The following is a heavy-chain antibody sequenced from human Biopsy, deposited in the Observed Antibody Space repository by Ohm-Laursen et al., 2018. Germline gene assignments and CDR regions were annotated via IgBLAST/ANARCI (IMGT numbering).Heavy chain of an antibody. Sequence: SETLSLTCTVSGGSFNGQYWSWIRQPPGKGLEWIGHISCTGYTSYNASLKSRVTISIDTSRNHFSLRLSSLNAADTAVYYCARGSNDSGGLYFPRWGQGTLLTVSS. V-gene: IGHV4-59*11. CDR1: GGSFNGQY. CDR3: ARGSNDSGGLYFPR. D-gene: IGHD4-23*01. CDR2: ISCTGYT. J-gene: IGHJ4*02.